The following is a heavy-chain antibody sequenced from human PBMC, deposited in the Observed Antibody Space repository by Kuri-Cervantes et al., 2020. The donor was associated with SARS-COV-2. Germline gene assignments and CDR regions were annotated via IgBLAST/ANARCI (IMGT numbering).Heavy chain of an antibody. CDR1: GGTFSSYA. D-gene: IGHD6-13*01. CDR2: IIPILGIA. J-gene: IGHJ4*02. V-gene: IGHV1-69*10. CDR3: ARGYGSSWYRYFDY. Sequence: SVKVSCKASGGTFSSYAISWVRQAPGQGLEWMGGIIPILGIANYAQKFQGRVSMTRDTSTSTLYMELSRLSSGDTAVYYCARGYGSSWYRYFDYWGQGTLVTVSS.